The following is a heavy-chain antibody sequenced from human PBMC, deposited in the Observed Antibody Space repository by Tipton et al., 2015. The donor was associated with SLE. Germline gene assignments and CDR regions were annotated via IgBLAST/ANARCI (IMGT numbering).Heavy chain of an antibody. Sequence: SLRLSCAASGFVFSTYWMHWVRQAPGKGLVWVSRINSGGSDISYAESVKGRFTISRDNAKNTLYLEMNSLRAEDTGVYFCTRGGNWNYGFSGGQGSLVTVSS. D-gene: IGHD1-7*01. V-gene: IGHV3-74*01. CDR2: INSGGSDI. CDR3: TRGGNWNYGFS. CDR1: GFVFSTYW. J-gene: IGHJ4*02.